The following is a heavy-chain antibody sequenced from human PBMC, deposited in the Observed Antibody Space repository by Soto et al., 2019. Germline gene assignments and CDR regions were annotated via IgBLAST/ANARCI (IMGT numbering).Heavy chain of an antibody. CDR2: TRHDGSNT. Sequence: QVQLVESGGGVVQPGRSLRLSCAPSGFTFSGYGMHLVRQAPGKGLELVAITRHDGSNTSYADFVRGRFTISRDNSKKTLYLQMDSLRAEDTAVYYCARDGVGATTFFGYFDSWGQGTLVTVSS. V-gene: IGHV3-33*01. J-gene: IGHJ4*02. CDR3: ARDGVGATTFFGYFDS. D-gene: IGHD1-26*01. CDR1: GFTFSGYG.